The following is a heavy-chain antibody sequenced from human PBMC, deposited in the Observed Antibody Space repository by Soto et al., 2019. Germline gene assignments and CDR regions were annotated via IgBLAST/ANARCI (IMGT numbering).Heavy chain of an antibody. Sequence: SVKVSCKASGGTFSSYAISWVRQAPGQGLEWMGGIIPIFGTANYAQKFQGRATITADESTSTAYMELSSLRSEDTAVYYCASYCSGGRCYSGGEDYWGQGTLVTVSS. CDR3: ASYCSGGRCYSGGEDY. D-gene: IGHD2-15*01. V-gene: IGHV1-69*13. CDR1: GGTFSSYA. CDR2: IIPIFGTA. J-gene: IGHJ4*02.